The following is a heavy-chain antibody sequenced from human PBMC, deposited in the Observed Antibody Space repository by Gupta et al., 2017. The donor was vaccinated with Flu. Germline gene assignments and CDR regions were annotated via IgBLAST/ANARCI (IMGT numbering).Heavy chain of an antibody. D-gene: IGHD3-3*01. V-gene: IGHV3-49*02. CDR2: IRTKPYEETT. CDR3: TRDHDMGIFPVVDPFYD. J-gene: IGHJ4*02. Sequence: WVRQAPGKGLQWIGFIRTKPYEETTEYAASVKGRFTISRDESKNVAYLQMISLKSEDTATYFCTRDHDMGIFPVVDPFYDWGPGTLVTVS.